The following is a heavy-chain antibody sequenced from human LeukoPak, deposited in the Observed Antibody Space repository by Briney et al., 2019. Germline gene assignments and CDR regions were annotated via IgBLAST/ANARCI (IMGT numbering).Heavy chain of an antibody. CDR1: GGSISNRDYY. Sequence: SETLSLTCTVSGGSISNRDYYWAWIRQPPGKGLEWIGSIFYSGSAYYNPSLKSRVTISVDTSKNQFSLKLSSVTAADTAVYYXXXXXXXXXXXXXGNLIRRTRGNFYFDYWGQGTLVTVSS. J-gene: IGHJ4*02. CDR2: IFYSGSA. D-gene: IGHD3-16*01. CDR3: XXXXXXXXXXXXGNLIRRTRGNFYFDY. V-gene: IGHV4-39*01.